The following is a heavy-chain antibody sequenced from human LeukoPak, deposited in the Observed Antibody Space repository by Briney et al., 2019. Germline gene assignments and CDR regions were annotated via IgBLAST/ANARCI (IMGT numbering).Heavy chain of an antibody. V-gene: IGHV4-4*09. CDR3: AGHGVYDFWSGNENYYYYYYMDV. CDR2: IYTSGST. CDR1: GGSISSYY. D-gene: IGHD3-3*01. J-gene: IGHJ6*03. Sequence: SETLSLTCTVSGGSISSYYWSWIRQPPGKGLEWIGYIYTSGSTNYNPSLKSRVTISVDTSKNQFSLKLSSVTAADTAVYYCAGHGVYDFWSGNENYYYYYYMDVWGKGTTVTVSS.